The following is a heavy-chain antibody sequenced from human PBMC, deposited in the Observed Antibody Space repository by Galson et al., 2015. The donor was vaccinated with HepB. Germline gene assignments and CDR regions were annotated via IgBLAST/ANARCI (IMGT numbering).Heavy chain of an antibody. V-gene: IGHV3-48*01. Sequence: SLRLSCAASGFTFSSYSMNWVRQAPGKGLEWVSYISSSSSTIYYADSVKGRFTISRDNAKNSLYLQMNSLRAEDTAVYYCARCNYDFWSGYYRYFDLWGRGTLVTVSS. CDR2: ISSSSSTI. CDR1: GFTFSSYS. CDR3: ARCNYDFWSGYYRYFDL. D-gene: IGHD3-3*01. J-gene: IGHJ2*01.